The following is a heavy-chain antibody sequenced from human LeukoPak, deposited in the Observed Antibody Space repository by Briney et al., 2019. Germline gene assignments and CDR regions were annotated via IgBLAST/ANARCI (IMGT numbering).Heavy chain of an antibody. CDR3: ARVERQLRLRYPSYWFDP. D-gene: IGHD5-18*01. Sequence: SETLSLTCTVSGGSISSYYWSWIRQPPGKGLEWIGYIYYSGSTNYNPSLKSRVTISIDTSKNQFSLKLSSVIAADTAVYYCARVERQLRLRYPSYWFDPWGQGTLVTVSS. V-gene: IGHV4-59*01. CDR1: GGSISSYY. J-gene: IGHJ5*02. CDR2: IYYSGST.